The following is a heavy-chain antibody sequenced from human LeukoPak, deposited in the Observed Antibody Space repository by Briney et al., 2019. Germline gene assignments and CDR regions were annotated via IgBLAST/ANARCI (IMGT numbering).Heavy chain of an antibody. D-gene: IGHD5-12*01. CDR1: GGTFSSYA. CDR2: IIPIFGTA. CDR3: ARVEFNGGYSHVY. Sequence: SVKVSCKASGGTFSSYAISWVRQAPGQGLEWMGGIIPIFGTANYAQKFQGRVTITADESTSTAYMELSSLRSEDTAVYYCARVEFNGGYSHVYWGQGTLVTVSS. V-gene: IGHV1-69*13. J-gene: IGHJ4*02.